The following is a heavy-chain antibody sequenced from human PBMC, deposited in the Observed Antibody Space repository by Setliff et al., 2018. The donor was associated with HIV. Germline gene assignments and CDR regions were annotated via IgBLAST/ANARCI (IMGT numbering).Heavy chain of an antibody. CDR1: GGSFSGYY. J-gene: IGHJ5*02. D-gene: IGHD3-10*01. Sequence: SETLSLTCAVYGGSFSGYYWSCIRQPPGKGLEWIGEIDHSGNTNYNPSLKSRVTTSVDTSKNHFSLKLSSVTAADTAVYYCARTRSGTYYGEMNWFDPWGQGILVTVSS. V-gene: IGHV4-34*01. CDR3: ARTRSGTYYGEMNWFDP. CDR2: IDHSGNT.